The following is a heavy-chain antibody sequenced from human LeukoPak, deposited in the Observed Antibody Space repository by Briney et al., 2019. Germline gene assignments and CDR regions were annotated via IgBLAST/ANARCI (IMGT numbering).Heavy chain of an antibody. Sequence: PGGSLRLSCAASGFTFSSYAMRWVRQAPGKGLEWVSAISGSGGSTYYADSVKGRFTISRDNSKNTLYLQMNSLRVEDAALYYCARRGVTVGAPPYMDVWGKGTTVTVSS. CDR3: ARRGVTVGAPPYMDV. J-gene: IGHJ6*03. D-gene: IGHD1-26*01. CDR2: ISGSGGST. CDR1: GFTFSSYA. V-gene: IGHV3-23*01.